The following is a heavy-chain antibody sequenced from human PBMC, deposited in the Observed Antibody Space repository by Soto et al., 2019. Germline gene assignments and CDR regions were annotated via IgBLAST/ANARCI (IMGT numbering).Heavy chain of an antibody. J-gene: IGHJ6*02. CDR3: ARTRYGEYDRFXYFSGMDV. CDR2: IDWDDDK. D-gene: IGHD4-17*01. CDR1: XFSLSTTGMC. Sequence: SGPTLVNPTQTLTLTCTFSXFSLSTTGMCVSWLRQPPGKALEWLALIDWDDDKYYNTSLKTRLTISKDTTKTQVVLRMTNMDPVDAAKYYFARTRYGEYDRFXYFSGMDVWGPGTTVTVSS. V-gene: IGHV2-70*01.